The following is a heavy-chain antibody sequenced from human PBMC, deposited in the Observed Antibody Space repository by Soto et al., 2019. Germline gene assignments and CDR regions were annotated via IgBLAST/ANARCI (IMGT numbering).Heavy chain of an antibody. CDR2: FDLEDGET. J-gene: IGHJ4*02. CDR3: ATGPDYDSFDY. Sequence: ASVKVSCKVSGYTLTELSMHWVRQAPGKGLEWMGGFDLEDGETIYAQKFQGRVTMTEDTSTDTAYMELNSLRSEDTAVYYGATGPDYDSFDYWGQGTLVTVSS. V-gene: IGHV1-24*01. CDR1: GYTLTELS. D-gene: IGHD3-10*01.